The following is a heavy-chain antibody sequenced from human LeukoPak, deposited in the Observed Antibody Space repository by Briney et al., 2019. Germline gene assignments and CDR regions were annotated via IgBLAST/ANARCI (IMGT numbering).Heavy chain of an antibody. CDR1: GFTFSSYS. CDR3: ARDSTRVVRGGRGMDV. J-gene: IGHJ6*04. CDR2: ISSSSYI. V-gene: IGHV3-21*01. Sequence: GGSLRLSCAASGFTFSSYSMNWVRQAPGKGLEWVSSISSSSYIYYAGSVKGRFTISRDNAKNSLYLQMNSLRAEDTAVYYCARDSTRVVRGGRGMDVWGKGTTVTVSS. D-gene: IGHD3-10*01.